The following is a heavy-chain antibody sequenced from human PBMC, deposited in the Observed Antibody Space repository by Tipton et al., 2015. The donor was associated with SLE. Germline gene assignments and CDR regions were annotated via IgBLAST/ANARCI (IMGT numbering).Heavy chain of an antibody. CDR2: ARVKAYGGTT. CDR3: VGDSSLWSTDY. D-gene: IGHD2-2*01. J-gene: IGHJ4*02. V-gene: IGHV3-49*04. CDR1: GFTFADYA. Sequence: SLRLSCTTSGFTFADYAMSWVRQAPGKGLEWVGVARVKAYGGTTEYAASVQGRFTISRDDSRSVAYLQMNSLKTEDTAVYYCVGDSSLWSTDYWGQGTLVTVSS.